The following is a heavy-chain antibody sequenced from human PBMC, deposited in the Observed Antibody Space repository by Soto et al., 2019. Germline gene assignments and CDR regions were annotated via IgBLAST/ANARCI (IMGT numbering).Heavy chain of an antibody. J-gene: IGHJ4*02. Sequence: GGSLRLSCAASGFSLRGYTMNWVRQAPGKGLEWVSSISGSSTYIKYTDSVKGRFTVSRDNAKNSLSLHMNYLRVDDTAVYYCVKDGDSSAGWYYNGNFFDFWGQGTLVTVSS. V-gene: IGHV3-21*01. CDR3: VKDGDSSAGWYYNGNFFDF. CDR1: GFSLRGYT. CDR2: ISGSSTYI. D-gene: IGHD6-19*01.